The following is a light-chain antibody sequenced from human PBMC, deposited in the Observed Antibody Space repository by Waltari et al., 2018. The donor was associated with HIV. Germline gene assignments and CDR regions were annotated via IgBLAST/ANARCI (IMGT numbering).Light chain of an antibody. J-gene: IGLJ3*02. V-gene: IGLV2-14*03. CDR3: NSYTISSTSM. CDR1: SSNVGTYNC. CDR2: DVK. Sequence: QSALTQPASVSGSPGQSITISCTGTSSNVGTYNCVSWYQHHPGKAPKLIIYDVKSRPPGVSNPFSASKSGNTASLTISGLQAEDEADYYCNSYTISSTSMFGGGTKLTVL.